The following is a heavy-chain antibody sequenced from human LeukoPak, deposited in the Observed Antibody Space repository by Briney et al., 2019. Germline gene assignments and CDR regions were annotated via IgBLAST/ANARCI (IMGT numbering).Heavy chain of an antibody. CDR2: IYYSGST. CDR1: GGSISSYY. D-gene: IGHD6-19*01. Sequence: SETLSLTCTVSGGSISSYYWSWIRRPPGKGLEWIGYIYYSGSTNYNPSLKSRVTISVDTSKNQFSLKLSSVTAADTAVYYCARDRYGAVDYWGQGTLVTVSS. V-gene: IGHV4-59*01. J-gene: IGHJ4*02. CDR3: ARDRYGAVDY.